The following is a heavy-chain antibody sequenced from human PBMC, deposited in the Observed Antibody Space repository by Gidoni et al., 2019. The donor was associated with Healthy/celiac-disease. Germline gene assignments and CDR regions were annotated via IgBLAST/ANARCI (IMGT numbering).Heavy chain of an antibody. V-gene: IGHV3-21*01. CDR1: VFTFSSSI. CDR3: ARVSAFLAVVTPDYYYGMDV. D-gene: IGHD2-21*02. CDR2: ISSSSSYI. Sequence: EVQLLASGGGLVKPGGSLSLSCAASVFTFSSSIMNWVRQAPGKGLEWVSSISSSSSYIYYAESVKGRFTISRDNAKNSLYLQMNSRRAEDTAVYYCARVSAFLAVVTPDYYYGMDVWGQGTTVTVSS. J-gene: IGHJ6*02.